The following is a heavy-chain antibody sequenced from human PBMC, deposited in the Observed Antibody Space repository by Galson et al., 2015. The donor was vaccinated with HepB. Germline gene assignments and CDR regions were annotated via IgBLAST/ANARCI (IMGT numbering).Heavy chain of an antibody. CDR2: ISSSSSYI. CDR1: GFTFSSYS. CDR3: ARDYFTPHYYDSSGVLLQGAFDI. J-gene: IGHJ3*02. D-gene: IGHD3-22*01. V-gene: IGHV3-21*01. Sequence: SLRLSCAASGFTFSSYSMNWVRQAPGKGLEWVSSISSSSSYIYYADSVKGRFTISRDNAKNSLYLQMNSLRAEDTAVYYCARDYFTPHYYDSSGVLLQGAFDIWGQGTMVTVSP.